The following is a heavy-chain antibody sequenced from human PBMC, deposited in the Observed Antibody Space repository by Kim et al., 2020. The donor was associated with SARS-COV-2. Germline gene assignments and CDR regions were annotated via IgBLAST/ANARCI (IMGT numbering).Heavy chain of an antibody. CDR2: IDHGGNT. CDR3: AREYYGSGFNWFDT. J-gene: IGHJ5*02. V-gene: IGHV4-34*01. Sequence: SETLSLTCAVYGGSFSGYYWNWIRQPPGKGLEWIGEIDHGGNTNYKPSLKSRVTISLDTSKNQFSLKLNSVTAADTAVYYCAREYYGSGFNWFDTWGQGT. CDR1: GGSFSGYY. D-gene: IGHD3-10*01.